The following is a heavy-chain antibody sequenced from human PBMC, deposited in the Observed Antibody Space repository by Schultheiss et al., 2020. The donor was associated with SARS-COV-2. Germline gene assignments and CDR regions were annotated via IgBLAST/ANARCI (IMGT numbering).Heavy chain of an antibody. CDR1: GFTFSNAW. J-gene: IGHJ4*02. CDR2: ISSSSSTI. V-gene: IGHV3-48*01. CDR3: VKGVGVDVAMVGAH. D-gene: IGHD5-18*01. Sequence: GGSLRLSCAASGFTFSNAWMSWVRQAPGKGLEWVSYISSSSSTIYYADSVKGRFTISRDNSKNTLYLQMNSLTAEDTAMYFCVKGVGVDVAMVGAHWGQGTRVTVSS.